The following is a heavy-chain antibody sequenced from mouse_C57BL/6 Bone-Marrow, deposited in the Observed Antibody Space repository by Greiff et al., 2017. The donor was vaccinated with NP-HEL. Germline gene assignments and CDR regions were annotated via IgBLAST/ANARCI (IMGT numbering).Heavy chain of an antibody. Sequence: EVMLVESGGGLVQPKGSLKLSCAASGFSFNTYAMNWVRQAPGKGLEWVARIRSKSNNYATYYADSVKDRFTISRDDSESMLYLQMNNLKTEDTAMYYCVRHDGNYDVYYAMDYWGQGTSVTVSS. CDR3: VRHDGNYDVYYAMDY. CDR2: IRSKSNNYAT. V-gene: IGHV10-1*01. J-gene: IGHJ4*01. CDR1: GFSFNTYA. D-gene: IGHD2-1*01.